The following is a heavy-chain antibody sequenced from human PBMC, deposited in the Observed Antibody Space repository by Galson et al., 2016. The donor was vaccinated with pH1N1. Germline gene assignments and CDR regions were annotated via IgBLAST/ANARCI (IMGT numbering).Heavy chain of an antibody. Sequence: SLRLSYAASGFTFDDYAMHWVRQAPGKGLEWVSGISWNSGSIGYADSVKGRFTISRDNAKNSLYLQMNSLRDEDTALYYCAKVRGYSYGFVDYWGQGTLVTVSS. V-gene: IGHV3-9*01. CDR2: ISWNSGSI. CDR1: GFTFDDYA. J-gene: IGHJ4*02. D-gene: IGHD5-18*01. CDR3: AKVRGYSYGFVDY.